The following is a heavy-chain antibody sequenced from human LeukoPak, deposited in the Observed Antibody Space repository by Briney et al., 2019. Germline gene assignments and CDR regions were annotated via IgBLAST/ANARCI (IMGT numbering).Heavy chain of an antibody. J-gene: IGHJ6*02. CDR1: GFTFNTYG. D-gene: IGHD4-11*01. CDR3: AKHLYTYYYYGLDV. V-gene: IGHV3-23*01. CDR2: TSGSGGST. Sequence: QPGGSLRLSCEASGFTFNTYGMNWVRQAPGKGLEWVSATSGSGGSTYYADSVKGRFSISRDNSKNTLYLQMNSLRAEDTAVYYCAKHLYTYYYYGLDVWGQGTTVTVSS.